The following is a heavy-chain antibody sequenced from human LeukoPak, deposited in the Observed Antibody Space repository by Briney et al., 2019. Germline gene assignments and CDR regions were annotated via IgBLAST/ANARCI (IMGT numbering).Heavy chain of an antibody. V-gene: IGHV3-7*01. Sequence: GSLRLSCAASGFTLSSYWMSWVRQAPGKGLEGVANIKQDGSEKYYVDSVKGRFTISRDNAKNSLYLQMNSLRAEDTAVYYCARDTGDGYYYFDYWGQGTLVTVSS. CDR3: ARDTGDGYYYFDY. D-gene: IGHD5-24*01. CDR1: GFTLSSYW. J-gene: IGHJ4*02. CDR2: IKQDGSEK.